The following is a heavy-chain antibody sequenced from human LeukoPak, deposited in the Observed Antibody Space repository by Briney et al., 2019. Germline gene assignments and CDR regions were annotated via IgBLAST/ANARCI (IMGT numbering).Heavy chain of an antibody. D-gene: IGHD6-13*01. Sequence: SQTLSLTCTVSGGSISSGSYYWSWIRQPAGKGLEWLGRIYTSGSTNYNPSLKSRVTISVDTSKNQFSLKLSSVTAADTAVYYCARTKGLSWPQGMDVWGKGTTVTVSS. CDR3: ARTKGLSWPQGMDV. V-gene: IGHV4-61*02. J-gene: IGHJ6*03. CDR2: IYTSGST. CDR1: GGSISSGSYY.